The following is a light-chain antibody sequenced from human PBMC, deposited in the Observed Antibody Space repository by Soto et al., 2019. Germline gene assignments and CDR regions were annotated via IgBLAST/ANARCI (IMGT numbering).Light chain of an antibody. CDR3: YSYAGRSTSV. J-gene: IGLJ2*01. Sequence: QSVLTQPASVSGSPGQSITISCTGTSSDDGSYNLVSWYQQYPGKAPKLMIYEDDERPSGVSNRFSGSKSGNTVSLTISGLQAEDEADYYCYSYAGRSTSVFGGGTKLTVL. CDR1: SSDDGSYNL. V-gene: IGLV2-23*01. CDR2: EDD.